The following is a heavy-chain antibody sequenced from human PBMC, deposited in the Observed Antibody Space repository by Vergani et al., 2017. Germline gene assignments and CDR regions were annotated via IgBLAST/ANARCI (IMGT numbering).Heavy chain of an antibody. V-gene: IGHV4-61*02. CDR1: GGSISSGSYY. CDR2: ISASGNA. J-gene: IGHJ3*01. Sequence: QVQLQESGPGLVRPSQTLSLTCTVSGGSISSGSYYWSWFRQPAGKGLEWIGHISASGNASHSPSLKTRVSMSVDTSKNQFSLTVTSVTAADTAIYFCARRSGGYYSGGKVHPLRTAFDVWGHGTVVTVSS. D-gene: IGHD2-15*01. CDR3: ARRSGGYYSGGKVHPLRTAFDV.